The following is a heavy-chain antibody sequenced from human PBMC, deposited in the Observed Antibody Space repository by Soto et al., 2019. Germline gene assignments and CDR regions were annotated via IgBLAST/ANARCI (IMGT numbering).Heavy chain of an antibody. Sequence: SETLSLTCTVSGGSISGGGYYWSWIRQHPGKGLEWIGYIYYSGSTYYNPSLKSRVTISVDTSKNQFSLKLSSVTAADTAVYYCARGLMVRGLSIDYWGQGTLVTVSS. V-gene: IGHV4-31*03. CDR1: GGSISGGGYY. J-gene: IGHJ4*02. D-gene: IGHD3-10*01. CDR2: IYYSGST. CDR3: ARGLMVRGLSIDY.